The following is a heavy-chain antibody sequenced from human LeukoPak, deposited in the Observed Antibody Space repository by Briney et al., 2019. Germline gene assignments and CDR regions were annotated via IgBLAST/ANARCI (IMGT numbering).Heavy chain of an antibody. CDR3: ARDSRTMVRGAKNWFDP. D-gene: IGHD3-10*01. V-gene: IGHV1-18*01. J-gene: IGHJ5*02. CDR2: ISAYNGNT. CDR1: GYTFTSYG. Sequence: ASVKVSCKASGYTFTSYGISWVRQAPGQGLEWMGWISAYNGNTNYAQKLQGRVTMTTDTSTSTAYMELSRLRSDDTAVYYCARDSRTMVRGAKNWFDPWGQGTLVTVSS.